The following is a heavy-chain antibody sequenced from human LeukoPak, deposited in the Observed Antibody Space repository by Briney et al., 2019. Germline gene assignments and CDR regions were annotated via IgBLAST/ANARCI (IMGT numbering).Heavy chain of an antibody. V-gene: IGHV3-23*01. CDR2: ISGSGGNT. CDR1: GFTFSSYA. Sequence: PGGSLRLSCAASGFTFSSYAMSWVRQAPGKGLEWVSAISGSGGNTYYADSVKGRFTISRDNSKNTLYLQMNSLRAEDTAVYYCAKDHLIIAVAGTVDYWGQGTLVTVSS. CDR3: AKDHLIIAVAGTVDY. J-gene: IGHJ4*02. D-gene: IGHD6-19*01.